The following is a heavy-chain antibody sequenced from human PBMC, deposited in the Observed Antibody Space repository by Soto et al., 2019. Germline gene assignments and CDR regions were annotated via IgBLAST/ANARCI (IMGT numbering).Heavy chain of an antibody. J-gene: IGHJ6*02. CDR3: ARGPEYSSSWYFYYGMDV. CDR1: GGSVRSGSYY. V-gene: IGHV4-61*01. CDR2: IYYSGST. Sequence: ETLSLTCTVSGGSVRSGSYYWSWIRQPPGKGLEWVGYIYYSGSTNYNPSLKSRVTISVDTSKNQFSLKLSSVTAADTAVYYCARGPEYSSSWYFYYGMDVWGQGTTVTVSS. D-gene: IGHD6-13*01.